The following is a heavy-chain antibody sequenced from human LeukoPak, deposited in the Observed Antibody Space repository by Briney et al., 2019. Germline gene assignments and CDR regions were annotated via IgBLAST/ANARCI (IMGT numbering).Heavy chain of an antibody. V-gene: IGHV4-59*05. CDR1: GGSINTYY. CDR3: AGDTCTYWFDP. Sequence: SETLSLTCAVSGGSINTYYWGWIRQPPGKGLECIGTIYYNGSTYYNPSLKSRVTISVDTSKNQFSLKLTSVTATDTAVYYCAGDTCTYWFDPWGQETLDTVSS. J-gene: IGHJ5*02. CDR2: IYYNGST. D-gene: IGHD2-2*02.